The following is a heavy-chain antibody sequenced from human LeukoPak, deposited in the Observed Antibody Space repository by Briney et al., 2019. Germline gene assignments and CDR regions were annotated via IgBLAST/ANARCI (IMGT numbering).Heavy chain of an antibody. CDR1: GGSISSSSYY. CDR2: IYYSGST. CDR3: ARTHRRVAKRYYFDY. D-gene: IGHD3-10*01. J-gene: IGHJ4*02. Sequence: KTSETLSLTCTVSGGSISSSSYYWGWIRQPPGKGLEWIGYIYYSGSTNYNPSLKSRVTISVDTSKNQFSLKLSSVTAADTAVYYCARTHRRVAKRYYFDYWGQGTLVTVSS. V-gene: IGHV4-61*05.